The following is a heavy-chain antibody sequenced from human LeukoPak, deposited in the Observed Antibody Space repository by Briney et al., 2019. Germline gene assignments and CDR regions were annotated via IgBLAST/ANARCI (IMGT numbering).Heavy chain of an antibody. CDR3: ARGLTMVRGVNYYYYMDV. V-gene: IGHV1-8*01. CDR1: GYTFTSYD. D-gene: IGHD3-10*01. CDR2: MNPNSGNT. Sequence: ASVEVSCKASGYTFTSYDINWVRQATGQGLEWMGWMNPNSGNTGYAQKFQGRVTMTRNTSISTAYMELSSLRSEDTAVYYCARGLTMVRGVNYYYYMDVWGKGTTVTISS. J-gene: IGHJ6*03.